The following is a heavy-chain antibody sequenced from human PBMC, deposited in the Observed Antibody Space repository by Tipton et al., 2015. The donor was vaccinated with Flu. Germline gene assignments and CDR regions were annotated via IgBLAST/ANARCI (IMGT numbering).Heavy chain of an antibody. D-gene: IGHD2-15*01. CDR2: INPSGGST. CDR3: ARQRPVAASLNYFDY. V-gene: IGHV1-46*01. J-gene: IGHJ4*02. CDR1: GYTFTSYY. Sequence: QLVQSGAEVKKPGASVKVSCKASGYTFTSYYMHWVRQAPGQGLEWMGIINPSGGSTSYAQKFQGRVTMTRDTSTSTVYMELSSRRSEDTAVYYCARQRPVAASLNYFDYWGQGTLVTVSS.